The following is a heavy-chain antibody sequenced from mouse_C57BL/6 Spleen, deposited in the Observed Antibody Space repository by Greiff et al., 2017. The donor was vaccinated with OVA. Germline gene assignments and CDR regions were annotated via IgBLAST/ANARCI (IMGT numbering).Heavy chain of an antibody. Sequence: VKVVESGAELVRPGTSVKVSCKASGYAFTNYLIEWVKQRPGQGLEWIGVINPGSGGTNYNEKFKGKATLTADKSSSTAYMQLSSLTSEDAAVYFGGRGNRNDEGFAYWGQGTLVTVSA. CDR2: INPGSGGT. CDR3: GRGNRNDEGFAY. V-gene: IGHV1-54*01. J-gene: IGHJ3*01. D-gene: IGHD2-12*01. CDR1: GYAFTNYL.